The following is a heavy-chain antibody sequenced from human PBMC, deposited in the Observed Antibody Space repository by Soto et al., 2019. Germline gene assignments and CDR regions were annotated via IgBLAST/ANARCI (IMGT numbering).Heavy chain of an antibody. D-gene: IGHD1-26*01. CDR2: LYTGGNT. CDR3: ARDVHDETYYTIRGVSFDA. J-gene: IGHJ3*01. CDR1: GFTVGSSF. V-gene: IGHV3-66*01. Sequence: GGSLRLSCAASGFTVGSSFMTWLRQAPGKGPEWVSVLYTGGNTYYADSVKGRFTISRDDSKNTVYLQMNSLTAEDTAVYYCARDVHDETYYTIRGVSFDAWGQGTMVTVSS.